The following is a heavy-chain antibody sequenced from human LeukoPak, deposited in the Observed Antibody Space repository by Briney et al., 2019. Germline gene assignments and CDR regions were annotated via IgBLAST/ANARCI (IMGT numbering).Heavy chain of an antibody. V-gene: IGHV4-34*01. CDR1: GGSFSGYY. CDR3: ARSRGNWFDP. D-gene: IGHD6-13*01. CDR2: INHSGST. J-gene: IGHJ5*02. Sequence: PSETLSLTCAVYGGSFSGYYWSWIRQPPGKGLEWIGEINHSGSTNYNPSLKSRVTISVDTSKNQFSLELSSVTAADTAVYYCARSRGNWFDPWGQGTLVTVSS.